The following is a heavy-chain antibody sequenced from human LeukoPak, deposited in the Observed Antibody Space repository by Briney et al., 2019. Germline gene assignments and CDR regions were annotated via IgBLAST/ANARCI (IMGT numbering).Heavy chain of an antibody. CDR1: GYTFTGYY. CDR3: AREGQQLVLFAFDI. V-gene: IGHV1-2*02. J-gene: IGHJ3*02. CDR2: INPNSGGT. Sequence: ASVKVSCKASGYTFTGYYMHWVRQAPGQGLEWMGWINPNSGGTNYAQKFRGRVTMTRDTSISTAYMELSRLRSDDTAVYYCAREGQQLVLFAFDIWGQGTMVTVSS. D-gene: IGHD6-13*01.